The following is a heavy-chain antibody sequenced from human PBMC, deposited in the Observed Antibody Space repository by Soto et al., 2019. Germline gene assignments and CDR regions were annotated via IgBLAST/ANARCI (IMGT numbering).Heavy chain of an antibody. CDR3: ARLRGETTARTMFDY. J-gene: IGHJ4*02. D-gene: IGHD1-1*01. Sequence: ASETLSLTCTVSGGSISSVGYYWSWIRQHPGKGLEWIGYIHYSGSTDYNPSLKSRVTISVDTSKNQFSLKLSSVTAADTAVYFCARLRGETTARTMFDYWGQGTLVTVSS. CDR1: GGSISSVGYY. CDR2: IHYSGST. V-gene: IGHV4-31*03.